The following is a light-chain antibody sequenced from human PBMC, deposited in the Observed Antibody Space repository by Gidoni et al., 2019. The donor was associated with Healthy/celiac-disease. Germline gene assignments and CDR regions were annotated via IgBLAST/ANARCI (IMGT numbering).Light chain of an antibody. V-gene: IGLV2-14*01. Sequence: QSARTQPASVSGSPGQSITTSCTGTSSDVGGYNYVSWYQPHPGKAPKLMIYEVSNRPSGVSNRFSGSKSGNTASLTISGLQAEDEADYYCSSYTSSSLPYVFGTGTKVTVL. CDR1: SSDVGGYNY. CDR3: SSYTSSSLPYV. CDR2: EVS. J-gene: IGLJ1*01.